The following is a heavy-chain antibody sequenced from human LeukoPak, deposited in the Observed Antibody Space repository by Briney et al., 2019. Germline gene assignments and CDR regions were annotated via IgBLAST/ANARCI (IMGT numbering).Heavy chain of an antibody. CDR1: GFTFSTYA. D-gene: IGHD4-23*01. CDR2: ISYSGITI. Sequence: GGSLRLSCAASGFTFSTYAMSWVRQAPGKGLEWVSSISYSGITIDYADSVKGRFTISRDNSNDMVYLQTNSLRAEDTAVYYCARVGGNHFDWGQGTLVTVSS. CDR3: ARVGGNHFD. V-gene: IGHV3-23*01. J-gene: IGHJ4*02.